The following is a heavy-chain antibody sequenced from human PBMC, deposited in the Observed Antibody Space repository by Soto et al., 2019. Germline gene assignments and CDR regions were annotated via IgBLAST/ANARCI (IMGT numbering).Heavy chain of an antibody. CDR1: GYTFTSYD. Sequence: AASVKVSCKASGYTFTSYDINCVRQATGQGLEWMGWMNPNSGNTGYAQKFQGRVTMTRNTSISTAYMELSSLRSEDTAVYYCARSIAARSNWFDPWGQGTLVTVSS. CDR2: MNPNSGNT. V-gene: IGHV1-8*01. J-gene: IGHJ5*02. D-gene: IGHD6-6*01. CDR3: ARSIAARSNWFDP.